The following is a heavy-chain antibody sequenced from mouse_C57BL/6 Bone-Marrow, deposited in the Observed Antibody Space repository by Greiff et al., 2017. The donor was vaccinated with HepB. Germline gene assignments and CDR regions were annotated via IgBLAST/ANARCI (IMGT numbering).Heavy chain of an antibody. CDR1: GYTFTSYW. CDR2: IHPNSGST. Sequence: QVQLQQPGAELVKPGASVKLSCKASGYTFTSYWMHWVKQRPGQGLEWIGMIHPNSGSTNYNEKFKSKATLTVDKSSSTAYMQHSSLTSEDSAVYYCARRGLRRWFAYWGQGTLVTVSA. V-gene: IGHV1-64*01. J-gene: IGHJ3*01. CDR3: ARRGLRRWFAY. D-gene: IGHD2-12*01.